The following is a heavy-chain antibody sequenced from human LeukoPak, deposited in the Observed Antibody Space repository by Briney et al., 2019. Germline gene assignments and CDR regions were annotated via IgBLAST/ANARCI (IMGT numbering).Heavy chain of an antibody. CDR1: GGSISSGGYY. CDR3: AIVYALTGTNPLFDY. D-gene: IGHD1-7*01. CDR2: IYHSGST. V-gene: IGHV4-30-2*01. Sequence: PSETLSLTCTVSGGSISSGGYYWSWIRQPPGKGLEWIGYIYHSGSTYYNPSLKSRVTISVDRSKNQFSLKLSSVTAADTAVYYCAIVYALTGTNPLFDYWGQGTLVTDSS. J-gene: IGHJ4*02.